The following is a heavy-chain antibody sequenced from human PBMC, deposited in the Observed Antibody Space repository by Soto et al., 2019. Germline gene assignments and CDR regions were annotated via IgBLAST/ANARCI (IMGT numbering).Heavy chain of an antibody. Sequence: GGSLRLSCTASGFTFGDYAMSWFRQAPGKGLEWVGFIRSKAYGGTTEYAASVKGRFTISRDDSKSIAYLQMNSLKTEDTAVYYCTRDGEEVIIRDDAFDIWGQGTMVTVSS. J-gene: IGHJ3*02. CDR1: GFTFGDYA. D-gene: IGHD3-3*01. CDR3: TRDGEEVIIRDDAFDI. V-gene: IGHV3-49*03. CDR2: IRSKAYGGTT.